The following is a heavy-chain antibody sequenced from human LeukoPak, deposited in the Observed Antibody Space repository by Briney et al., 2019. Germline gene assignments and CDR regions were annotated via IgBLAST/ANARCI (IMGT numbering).Heavy chain of an antibody. V-gene: IGHV2-5*01. CDR1: GFALDTVGVG. J-gene: IGHJ4*02. CDR3: AHTGGYVDYYFEY. Sequence: SGPTLVKPTQTLTLTCTFSGFALDTVGVGVGWIRQPPGKALEWLALIYWHDDERSSPSLKSRLTITKDTSKSQVVLTLTTMGPVHTATYHCAHTGGYVDYYFEYWGEGTLVTVSS. CDR2: IYWHDDE. D-gene: IGHD4-17*01.